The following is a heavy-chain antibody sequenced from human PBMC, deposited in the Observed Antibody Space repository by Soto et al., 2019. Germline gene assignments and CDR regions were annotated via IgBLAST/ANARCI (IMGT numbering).Heavy chain of an antibody. V-gene: IGHV4-59*02. D-gene: IGHD3-22*01. CDR3: ARDRDRHSSGLPSFDP. CDR2: IYYTGTH. Sequence: LSLTCCVSGGSVRNYYWSWVRQPPGKRLEWIGYIYYTGTHDYNPSLRGRATISVDTSKDQFSLKLTSVTAADTAVYYCARDRDRHSSGLPSFDPWGQGILVTVSS. J-gene: IGHJ5*02. CDR1: GGSVRNYY.